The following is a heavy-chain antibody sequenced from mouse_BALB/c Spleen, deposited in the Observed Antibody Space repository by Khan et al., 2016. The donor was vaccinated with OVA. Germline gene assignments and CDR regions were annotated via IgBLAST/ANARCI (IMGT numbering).Heavy chain of an antibody. V-gene: IGHV9-3-1*01. Sequence: QVQLKQSGPELKKPGETVKISCKASGYAFTNNGMNWARQAPGKGLKWMGWINTYTGEPTYAADFKGRFAFSLETSASTAYLQINNLKNEDTATYFCARVGYSGTMDYWGQGTSVIVSS. D-gene: IGHD2-14*01. CDR3: ARVGYSGTMDY. J-gene: IGHJ4*01. CDR2: INTYTGEP. CDR1: GYAFTNNG.